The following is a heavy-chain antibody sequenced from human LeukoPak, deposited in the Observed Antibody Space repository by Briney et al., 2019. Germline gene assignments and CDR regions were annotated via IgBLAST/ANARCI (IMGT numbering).Heavy chain of an antibody. J-gene: IGHJ5*02. CDR3: AKDSAGYSSSWYKKDNWFDP. Sequence: GGSLRLSCAASGFTFSSYGMHWVRQAPGKGLEWVAVISYDGSNKYYADSVKGRFTISRDNSKNTLYLQMNSLRAGDTAVYYCAKDSAGYSSSWYKKDNWFDPWGQGTLVTVSS. CDR1: GFTFSSYG. CDR2: ISYDGSNK. D-gene: IGHD6-13*01. V-gene: IGHV3-30*18.